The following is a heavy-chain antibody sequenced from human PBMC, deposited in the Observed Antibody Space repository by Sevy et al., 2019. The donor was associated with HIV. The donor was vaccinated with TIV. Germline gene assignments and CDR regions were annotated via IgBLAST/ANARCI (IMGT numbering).Heavy chain of an antibody. Sequence: GGCLRLSCAASGFTFSSYDMSWVCQAPGKGLEWVSGISPTGGTTQYAESVKGRFIISRDNSKKTLFLQMNSLRAEDTALYYCAKDLEQQLGPDYWGQGTQVTVSS. CDR2: ISPTGGTT. V-gene: IGHV3-23*01. J-gene: IGHJ4*02. D-gene: IGHD6-13*01. CDR1: GFTFSSYD. CDR3: AKDLEQQLGPDY.